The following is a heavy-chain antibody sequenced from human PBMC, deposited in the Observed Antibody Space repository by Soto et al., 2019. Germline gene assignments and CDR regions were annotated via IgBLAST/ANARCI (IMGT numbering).Heavy chain of an antibody. V-gene: IGHV4-59*01. CDR2: ISYSGAT. J-gene: IGHJ4*02. D-gene: IGHD6-13*01. CDR1: SGSINNYY. CDR3: ARVAYSSTWFGTHYFDL. Sequence: QVQLQESGPGLVKPSETLSLSCTVSSGSINNYYWSWIRQPPGKGLEWVGYISYSGATSYNPSLMSRVTVSLDTPKNEFSLGLRSVTAADTAVYFCARVAYSSTWFGTHYFDLWGQGILVTVSS.